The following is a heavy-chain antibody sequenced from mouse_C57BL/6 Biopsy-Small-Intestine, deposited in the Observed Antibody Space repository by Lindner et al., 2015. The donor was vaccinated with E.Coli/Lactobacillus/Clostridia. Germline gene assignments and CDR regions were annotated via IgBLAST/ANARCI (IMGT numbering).Heavy chain of an antibody. D-gene: IGHD2-5*01. CDR3: ARDSGSNFFYAMDY. CDR1: GFTFSSYA. CDR2: ISDGGSYT. V-gene: IGHV5-4*01. J-gene: IGHJ4*01. Sequence: VQLQESGGGLVKPGGSLKLSCAASGFTFSSYAMSWVRQTPEKRLEWVATISDGGSYTYYPDNVKGRFTISRDNAKNNLYLQMSHLKSEDTAMYYCARDSGSNFFYAMDYWGQGTSVTVSS.